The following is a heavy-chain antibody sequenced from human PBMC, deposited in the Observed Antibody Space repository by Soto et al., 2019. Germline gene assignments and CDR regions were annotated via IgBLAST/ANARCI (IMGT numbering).Heavy chain of an antibody. CDR3: AKVGQQGDTAMAYGGGDCYYFDY. D-gene: IGHD2-21*02. CDR2: ISGSGGST. Sequence: GGSLRLSCAASGFTFSSYAMSWVRQAPGKGLEWVSAISGSGGSTYYADSVKGRFTISRDNSKNTLYLQMNSLRAEDTAVYYCAKVGQQGDTAMAYGGGDCYYFDYWGQGTLVTVSS. CDR1: GFTFSSYA. J-gene: IGHJ4*02. V-gene: IGHV3-23*01.